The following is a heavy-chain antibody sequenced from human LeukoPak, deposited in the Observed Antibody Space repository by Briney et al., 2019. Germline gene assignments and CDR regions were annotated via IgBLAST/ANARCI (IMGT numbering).Heavy chain of an antibody. CDR1: GGSISSGSYY. CDR3: ASLGTYYDFWSGYMDV. CDR2: IYTSGST. V-gene: IGHV4-61*02. J-gene: IGHJ6*04. Sequence: SQTLSLTCTVSGGSISSGSYYWSWIRQPAGKGLEWIGRIYTSGSTNYNPSLKSRVTISVDTSKNQFSLKLSSVTAADTAVYYCASLGTYYDFWSGYMDVWGKGTTVTVSS. D-gene: IGHD3-3*01.